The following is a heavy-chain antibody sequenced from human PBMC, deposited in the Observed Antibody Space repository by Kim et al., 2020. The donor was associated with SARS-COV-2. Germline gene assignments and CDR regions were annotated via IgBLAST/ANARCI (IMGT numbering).Heavy chain of an antibody. V-gene: IGHV7-4-1*02. CDR3: ARVLSSWYASHYYYGMDV. CDR2: INTNTGNP. J-gene: IGHJ6*02. D-gene: IGHD6-13*01. CDR1: GYTFTSYA. Sequence: ASVKVSCKSSGYTFTSYAMNWVRQAPGQGLEWMGWINTNTGNPTYAQGFTGRFVFSLDTSVSTAYLQISSLKAEDTAVYYCARVLSSWYASHYYYGMDVWGQGTTVTVSS.